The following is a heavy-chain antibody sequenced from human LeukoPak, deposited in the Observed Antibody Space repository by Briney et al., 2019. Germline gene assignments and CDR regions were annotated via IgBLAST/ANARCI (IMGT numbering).Heavy chain of an antibody. D-gene: IGHD6-13*01. J-gene: IGHJ6*03. Sequence: GGSLRLSCAASGFTFSSYSMNWVRQALGKGLEWVSSISSSSSYIYYADSVKGRFTISRDNAKNSLYLQMNSLRAEDTAVYYCARDSSRMNYYYYMDVWGKGTTVTVSS. V-gene: IGHV3-21*01. CDR2: ISSSSSYI. CDR1: GFTFSSYS. CDR3: ARDSSRMNYYYYMDV.